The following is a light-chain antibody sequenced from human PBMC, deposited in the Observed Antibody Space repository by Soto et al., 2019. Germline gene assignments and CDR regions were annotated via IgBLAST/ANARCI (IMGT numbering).Light chain of an antibody. J-gene: IGLJ2*01. V-gene: IGLV2-14*01. Sequence: QSALTQPASGSGSPGQSITISCTGTSSDVGGYNYVSWYQQHPGKAPKLMIYDVSNRPSGVSNRFSGSKSGNTASLTISGLQAEDEADYYCSSYTSSSLLFGGGTQLTVL. CDR1: SSDVGGYNY. CDR2: DVS. CDR3: SSYTSSSLL.